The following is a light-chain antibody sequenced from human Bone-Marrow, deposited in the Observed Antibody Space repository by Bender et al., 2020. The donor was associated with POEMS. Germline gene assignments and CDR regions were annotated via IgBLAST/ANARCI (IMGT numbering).Light chain of an antibody. Sequence: SYVLTQVPSVSVAPGQTARITCRSSDIGSKSVHWYQQKPGQAPVLVIYDDSDRPSGIPERFAGSKSGNTATLTISRVEAGDEADYYCQVWDSTNDHYVFGSGTDITVL. J-gene: IGLJ1*01. CDR2: DDS. CDR1: DIGSKS. CDR3: QVWDSTNDHYV. V-gene: IGLV3-21*02.